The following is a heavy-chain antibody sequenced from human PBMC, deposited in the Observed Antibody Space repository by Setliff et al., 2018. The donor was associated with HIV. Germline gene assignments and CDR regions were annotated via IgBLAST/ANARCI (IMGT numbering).Heavy chain of an antibody. CDR2: IYYRGNT. D-gene: IGHD6-13*01. CDR3: ARVPTSSWYVTTQRTKEYFHH. V-gene: IGHV4-39*07. CDR1: GGSIKSSSYY. Sequence: SETLSLTCTVSGGSIKSSSYYWGWIRQPPGKGLEWIGSIYYRGNTYYNPPLKSRVTISEDTSRNQFSLRLSSVTAADTAIYYCARVPTSSWYVTTQRTKEYFHHWGQGTLVTVSS. J-gene: IGHJ1*01.